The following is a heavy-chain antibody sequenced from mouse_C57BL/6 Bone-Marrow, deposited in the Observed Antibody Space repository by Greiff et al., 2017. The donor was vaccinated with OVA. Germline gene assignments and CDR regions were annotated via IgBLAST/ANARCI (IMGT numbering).Heavy chain of an antibody. J-gene: IGHJ2*01. CDR1: GFTFSDYG. Sequence: EVKLMESGGGLVQPGGSLKLSCAASGFTFSDYGMAWVRQAPRKGPEWVAFISNLAYSIYYADTVTGRFTISRENAKNTLYLEMSSLRSEDTAMYYCARQGDYDGLFDYWGQGTTLTVSS. V-gene: IGHV5-15*01. CDR3: ARQGDYDGLFDY. CDR2: ISNLAYSI. D-gene: IGHD2-3*01.